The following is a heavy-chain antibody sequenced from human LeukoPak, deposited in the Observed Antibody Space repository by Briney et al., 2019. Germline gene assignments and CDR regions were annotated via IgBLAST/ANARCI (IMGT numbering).Heavy chain of an antibody. CDR2: IWYDGSNK. J-gene: IGHJ4*02. CDR1: GFTFSSYG. CDR3: ARDTLTFYYYDSSGYPY. V-gene: IGHV3-33*01. D-gene: IGHD3-22*01. Sequence: PGRSLRLSCAASGFTFSSYGMHWVRQAPGKGLEWVAFIWYDGSNKYYADSVKGRFTISRDNSKNTLYLQMNSLRAEDTAVYYCARDTLTFYYYDSSGYPYWGQGTLVTVSS.